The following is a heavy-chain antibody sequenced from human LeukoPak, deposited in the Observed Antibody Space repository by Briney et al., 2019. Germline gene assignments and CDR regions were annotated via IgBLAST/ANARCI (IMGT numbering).Heavy chain of an antibody. CDR2: IYSGGST. D-gene: IGHD6-13*01. CDR1: DFTVSTNY. J-gene: IGHJ4*02. Sequence: GGSLRLSCAASDFTVSTNYMSWVRQTPGKGLEWVSVIYSGGSTYYADSVKGRFTISRDTSKNTLYLQMNSLRAEDTAVYYCAKDGGQGSWYAEWAFDYWGQGTLVTVSS. CDR3: AKDGGQGSWYAEWAFDY. V-gene: IGHV3-53*05.